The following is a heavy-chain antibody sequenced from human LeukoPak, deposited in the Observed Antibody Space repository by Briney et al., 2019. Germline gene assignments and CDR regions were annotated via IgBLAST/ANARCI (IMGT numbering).Heavy chain of an antibody. J-gene: IGHJ4*02. CDR1: GFTFSDYW. Sequence: PGGSLRLSCAASGFTFSDYWMSWVRQAPGKGLEWVANIKQDGNEKFYVDAVKGRFTLSRANAKNSLYLQLTSLRDEDTALYYCATHNEWRYDYWGQGTLVTVSS. D-gene: IGHD1-1*01. CDR3: ATHNEWRYDY. V-gene: IGHV3-7*01. CDR2: IKQDGNEK.